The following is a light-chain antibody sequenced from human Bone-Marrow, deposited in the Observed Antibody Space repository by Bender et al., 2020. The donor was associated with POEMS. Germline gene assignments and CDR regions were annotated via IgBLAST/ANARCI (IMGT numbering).Light chain of an antibody. CDR1: SGKIASNY. Sequence: NFMLTQPHSVSESPGKTVTISCTRSSGKIASNYVQWYQQRPGSVPTPLIYEDDKRPSGVPDRFSGSVDSSSNSASLTISGLTTEDEADYYCQSYDNSKSWVFGGGTKLTVL. CDR3: QSYDNSKSWV. J-gene: IGLJ3*02. V-gene: IGLV6-57*04. CDR2: EDD.